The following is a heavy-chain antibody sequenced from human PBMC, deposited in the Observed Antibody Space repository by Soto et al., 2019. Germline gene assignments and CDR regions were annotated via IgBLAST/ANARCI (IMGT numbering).Heavy chain of an antibody. J-gene: IGHJ4*02. CDR3: VKGQHSSWYYFDN. V-gene: IGHV3-9*01. CDR2: ISWNSGHI. D-gene: IGHD6-13*01. CDR1: GFTFHNYA. Sequence: EVQLVESGGGLVQPGRSLRLSCAVSGFTFHNYAMHWVRQAPGKGLEWVSCISWNSGHIAYADSVKGRVTISRDNTKNVLYLEMNSLRPEDTALYSCVKGQHSSWYYFDNWGQGTLVTVSS.